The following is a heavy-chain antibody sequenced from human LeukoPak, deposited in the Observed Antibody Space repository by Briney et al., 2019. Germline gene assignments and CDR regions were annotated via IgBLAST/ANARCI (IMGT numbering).Heavy chain of an antibody. CDR2: IYYSGST. J-gene: IGHJ4*02. Sequence: PSETLSLTCTVSGGSISSSSYYWGWIRQPPGKGLEWIGSIYYSGSTYYNPSLKSRVTISVDRSKNQFSLKLSSVTAADTAVYYCASPAPYCSSTSCYLVYWGQGTLVTVSS. CDR1: GGSISSSSYY. CDR3: ASPAPYCSSTSCYLVY. V-gene: IGHV4-39*07. D-gene: IGHD2-2*01.